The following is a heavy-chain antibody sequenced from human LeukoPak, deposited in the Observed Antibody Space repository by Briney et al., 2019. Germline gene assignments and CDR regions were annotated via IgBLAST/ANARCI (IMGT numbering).Heavy chain of an antibody. CDR2: INPNSGAT. J-gene: IGHJ4*02. V-gene: IGHV1-2*02. CDR1: GDTFTDYY. CDR3: ARDSRVFGAAWYFDY. Sequence: RASVKVSCKAPGDTFTDYYMHRVGQAPGQGLEWMGSINPNSGATNYAREFQGRVTMTRDTSITTAYMDLSRLTSDDTAVFYCARDSRVFGAAWYFDYWGQGTLVTVSS. D-gene: IGHD3-3*01.